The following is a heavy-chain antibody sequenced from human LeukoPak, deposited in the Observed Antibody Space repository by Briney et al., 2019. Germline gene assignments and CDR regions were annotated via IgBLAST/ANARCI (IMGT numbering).Heavy chain of an antibody. Sequence: SETLSLTCTVSGGSISSSSYYWGWIRQPPGKGLEWIGSIYYSGSTYYNPSLKSRVTISVDTSKNQFSLKLSSVTAADTAVYYCARGSGFLLWFDPWGQGTLVTVSS. D-gene: IGHD6-25*01. CDR1: GGSISSSSYY. CDR3: ARGSGFLLWFDP. CDR2: IYYSGST. J-gene: IGHJ5*02. V-gene: IGHV4-39*01.